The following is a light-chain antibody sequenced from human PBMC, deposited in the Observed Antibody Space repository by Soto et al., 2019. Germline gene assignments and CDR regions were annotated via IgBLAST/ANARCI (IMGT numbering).Light chain of an antibody. Sequence: DIQMTQSPSTLSASVGDRVTITCRASQSISTWLAWYQQKPGKAPKLLIYKASNLEDGVPSRFSGSGSGTEFTITISSLQPDDFATYYSQQYNTSPLTFGGGTTVEIK. V-gene: IGKV1-5*03. J-gene: IGKJ4*01. CDR3: QQYNTSPLT. CDR1: QSISTW. CDR2: KAS.